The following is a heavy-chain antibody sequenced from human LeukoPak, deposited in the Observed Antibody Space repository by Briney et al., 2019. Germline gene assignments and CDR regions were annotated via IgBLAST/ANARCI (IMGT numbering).Heavy chain of an antibody. V-gene: IGHV3-23*01. CDR1: GFTFSSYA. CDR3: AKVKREMPYYYGMDV. Sequence: GGSLRLSCAASGFTFSSYAMSWVRQAPGKGLEWVSAISGSDGSTYYADSVKGRFTISRDDSKNTLYLQMNSLRAEDTAVYYCAKVKREMPYYYGMDVWGQGTTVTVSS. J-gene: IGHJ6*02. D-gene: IGHD2-2*01. CDR2: ISGSDGST.